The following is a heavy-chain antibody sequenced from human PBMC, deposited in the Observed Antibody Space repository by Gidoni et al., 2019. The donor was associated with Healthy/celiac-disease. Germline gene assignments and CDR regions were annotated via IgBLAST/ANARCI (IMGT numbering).Heavy chain of an antibody. Sequence: QVQLVPSGAEVKKPGSSVKVSCKASGGSFSSYAISWVRQAPGQGLEWMGGIITIFGTANYAQKFQGRVTITADKSTSTDYMELSSLRSEDTAVYYCARWEDDYDILTGYPYYYGMDVWGKGTTVTVSS. J-gene: IGHJ6*04. CDR2: IITIFGTA. CDR3: ARWEDDYDILTGYPYYYGMDV. D-gene: IGHD3-9*01. CDR1: GGSFSSYA. V-gene: IGHV1-69*06.